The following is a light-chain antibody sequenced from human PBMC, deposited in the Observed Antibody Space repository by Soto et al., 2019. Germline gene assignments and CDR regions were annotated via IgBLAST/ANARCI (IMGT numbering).Light chain of an antibody. CDR3: LQYNTYSWK. Sequence: DIVLTQCPGTLSLSPGDRSTLSCRASQSVSTSYLAWYQQKTGQAPRLLIYGASSRATGIPSRFSGSGSGTEFALTISSLQPDDFATYYCLQYNTYSWKFGQGTKVDIK. CDR1: QSVSTSY. J-gene: IGKJ1*01. V-gene: IGKV3-20*01. CDR2: GAS.